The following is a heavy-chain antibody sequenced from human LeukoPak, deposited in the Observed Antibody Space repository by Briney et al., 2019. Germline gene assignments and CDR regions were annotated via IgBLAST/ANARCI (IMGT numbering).Heavy chain of an antibody. CDR2: IYYSGST. CDR3: ARDRYYYYYGMDV. CDR1: GGSISTYY. J-gene: IGHJ6*02. V-gene: IGHV4-59*12. Sequence: SETLSLTCTVSGGSISTYYGNWIRQAPGKGLEWIGYIYYSGSTNYNPSLKSRVTISVDKSKNQFSLKLSSVTAADTAVYYCARDRYYYYYGMDVWGQGTTVTVSS.